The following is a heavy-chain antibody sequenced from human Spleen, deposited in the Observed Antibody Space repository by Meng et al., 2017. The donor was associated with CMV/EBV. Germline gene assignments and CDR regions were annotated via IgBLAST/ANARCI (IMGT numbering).Heavy chain of an antibody. D-gene: IGHD2-2*01. V-gene: IGHV4-34*01. J-gene: IGHJ4*02. CDR3: ARGYCSGPSCYPYYFDS. CDR1: GGSFSGYY. Sequence: QVPLQQVGAGVLKPSETLSPPCAVCGGSFSGYYWSWIRQPPGKGLEWIGEINHSGSTNYNPSLKSRVTISVDTSKNQFTLQLSSVIAADTAVYYCARGYCSGPSCYPYYFDSWGQGTLVTVSS. CDR2: INHSGST.